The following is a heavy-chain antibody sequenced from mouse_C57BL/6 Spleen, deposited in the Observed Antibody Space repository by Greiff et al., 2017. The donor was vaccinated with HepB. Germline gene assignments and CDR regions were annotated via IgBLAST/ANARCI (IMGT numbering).Heavy chain of an antibody. V-gene: IGHV1-26*01. CDR3: ASGGVREDFDY. CDR2: INPNNGGT. J-gene: IGHJ2*01. CDR1: GYTFTDYY. Sequence: EVQLQQSGPELVKPGASVKISCKASGYTFTDYYMNWVKQSHGKSLEWIGDINPNNGGTSYNQKFKGKATLTVDKSSSTAYMELRSLTSEDSAVYYCASGGVREDFDYWGQGTTLTVSS.